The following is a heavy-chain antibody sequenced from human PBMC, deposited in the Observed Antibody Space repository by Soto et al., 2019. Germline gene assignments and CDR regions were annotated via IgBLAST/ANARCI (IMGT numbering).Heavy chain of an antibody. CDR1: GGTFSSYT. CDR2: IIPILGIA. D-gene: IGHD3-22*01. V-gene: IGHV1-69*02. CDR3: ARGALDSSGYYYGVDY. J-gene: IGHJ4*02. Sequence: QVQLVQSGAEVKKPGSSVKVSCKASGGTFSSYTISWVRQAPGQGLEWMGRIIPILGIANYAQKFQGRVTITADKSTSTAYMELSSLRSEDTAVYYCARGALDSSGYYYGVDYWGPGNPGHRLP.